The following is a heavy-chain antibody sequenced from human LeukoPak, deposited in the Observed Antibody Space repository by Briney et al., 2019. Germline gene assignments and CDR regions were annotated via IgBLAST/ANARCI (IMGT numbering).Heavy chain of an antibody. CDR2: ISSSGSTI. D-gene: IGHD3-10*01. CDR1: GFTFSDYY. Sequence: GGSLRLYCAASGFTFSDYYMSWIRQAPGKGLVWVSYISSSGSTIYYADSVKGRFTISRDNAKNSLYLQMNSLRAEDTAVYYCAREGLLWFGELYNYFDYWGQGTLVTVSS. V-gene: IGHV3-11*01. CDR3: AREGLLWFGELYNYFDY. J-gene: IGHJ4*02.